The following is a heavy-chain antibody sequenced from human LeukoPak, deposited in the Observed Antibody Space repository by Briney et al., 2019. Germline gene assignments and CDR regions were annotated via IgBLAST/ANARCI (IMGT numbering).Heavy chain of an antibody. D-gene: IGHD2-8*01. CDR3: AWGLSYVSPASFDY. CDR1: GFTFSSYG. CDR2: IWYDGSNK. J-gene: IGHJ4*02. V-gene: IGHV3-33*01. Sequence: GGSLRLSCAASGFTFSSYGMHWVRQAPGKGLEWVAVIWYDGSNKYYADSVKGRFTISRDNSKNTLYLQMNSLRAEDTAVYYCAWGLSYVSPASFDYWGQGTLVTVSS.